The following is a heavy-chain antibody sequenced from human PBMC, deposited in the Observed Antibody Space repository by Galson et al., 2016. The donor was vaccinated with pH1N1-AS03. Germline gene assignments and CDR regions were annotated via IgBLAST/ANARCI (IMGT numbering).Heavy chain of an antibody. V-gene: IGHV4-38-2*02. D-gene: IGHD2-15*01. J-gene: IGHJ5*02. CDR2: IYPSGTI. CDR3: AKDAVRGGGFDP. CDR1: GYSISSGYY. Sequence: SETLSLTCAVSGYSISSGYYWGWIRQPPGKGLEWIGSIYPSGTIYYNPSLKSRVTISVHTSKNQFSLKLTSVTAADTAVFYCAKDAVRGGGFDPWGQGTLVTVSS.